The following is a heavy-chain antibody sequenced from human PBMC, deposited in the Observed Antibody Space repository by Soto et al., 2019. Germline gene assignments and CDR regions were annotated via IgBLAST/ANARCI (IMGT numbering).Heavy chain of an antibody. D-gene: IGHD3-22*01. J-gene: IGHJ4*02. CDR3: ARLAYYYDSSGYYSPLEHREKPLYFDY. CDR2: IYYSGST. V-gene: IGHV4-39*01. Sequence: SETLSLTCTVSGGSISSSSYYWGWIRQPPGKGLEWIGSIYYSGSTYYNPSLKSRVTISVDTSKNQFSLKLSSVTAADTAVYYCARLAYYYDSSGYYSPLEHREKPLYFDYWGQGTLVTAPQ. CDR1: GGSISSSSYY.